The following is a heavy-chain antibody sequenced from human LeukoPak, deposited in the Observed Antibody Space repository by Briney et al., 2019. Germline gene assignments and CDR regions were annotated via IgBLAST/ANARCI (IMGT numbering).Heavy chain of an antibody. D-gene: IGHD3-10*01. CDR3: ARGRLNYGSGRWDWFDP. CDR2: ISHSGST. CDR1: GGSFSGYY. J-gene: IGHJ5*02. V-gene: IGHV4-34*01. Sequence: RASETLSLTCAVYGGSFSGYYWSWIRQPPGKGLEWIGEISHSGSTNYIPSLKSRVTMSVDTSRNQFSLKLSSVTAADTAAYYCARGRLNYGSGRWDWFDPWGQGTLVTVSS.